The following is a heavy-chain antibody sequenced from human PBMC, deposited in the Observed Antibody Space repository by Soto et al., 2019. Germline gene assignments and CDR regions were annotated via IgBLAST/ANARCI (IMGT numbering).Heavy chain of an antibody. Sequence: QVQLVQSGAEVKKPGSSVKVSCKASGGTFSSYTISWVRQAPGQGLEWMGRIIPILGIANYPQKFQGRVTLTADKSTRTAYMELSSLRSEDTAVYYCASSDRCSGGSCPTLNYGMDVWGQGTTVTVSS. CDR1: GGTFSSYT. CDR3: ASSDRCSGGSCPTLNYGMDV. D-gene: IGHD2-15*01. CDR2: IIPILGIA. V-gene: IGHV1-69*02. J-gene: IGHJ6*02.